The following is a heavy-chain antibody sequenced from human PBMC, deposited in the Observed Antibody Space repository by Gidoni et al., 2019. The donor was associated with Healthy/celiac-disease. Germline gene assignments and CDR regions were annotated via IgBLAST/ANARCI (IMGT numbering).Heavy chain of an antibody. CDR2: IYWDDDK. J-gene: IGHJ4*02. CDR3: ARLPEITGDIDY. D-gene: IGHD3-16*01. V-gene: IGHV2-5*02. Sequence: QITLKESGPTLVIPTQTLTLTCTFSGFSLYTRGMGVGWIRPPPGKALEWLALIYWDDDKRYSPSLKNRLTINKDTSKNQVVLTMTNMDPVDTATYYCARLPEITGDIDYWGQGTLVTVSS. CDR1: GFSLYTRGMG.